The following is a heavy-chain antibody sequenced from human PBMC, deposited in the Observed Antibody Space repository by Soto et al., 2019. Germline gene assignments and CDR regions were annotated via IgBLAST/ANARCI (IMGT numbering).Heavy chain of an antibody. CDR2: INHSGST. V-gene: IGHV4-39*01. Sequence: PSETLSLTCRVSDGSMNSDSSYWGWIRQPPGKGLEWIGVINHSGSTYHNLSLKGRVTMSVDASRIQFSLKLTSMTAADTAVYYCARLGGYVSVGYYYLWDSWGQGTLVTVSS. CDR3: ARLGGYVSVGYYYLWDS. CDR1: DGSMNSDSSY. J-gene: IGHJ4*02. D-gene: IGHD3-22*01.